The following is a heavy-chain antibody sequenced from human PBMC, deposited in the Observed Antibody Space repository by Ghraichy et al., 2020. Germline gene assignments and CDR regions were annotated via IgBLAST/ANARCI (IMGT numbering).Heavy chain of an antibody. V-gene: IGHV4-39*01. CDR2: IYYSGST. CDR3: ARPSPDYYDSSGYYYAFDY. CDR1: GGSISSSSYY. Sequence: SETLSLTCTVSGGSISSSSYYWGWIRQPPGKGLEWIGSIYYSGSTYYNPSLKSRVTISVDTSKNQFSLKLSSVTAADTAVYYCARPSPDYYDSSGYYYAFDYWGQGTLVTVSS. D-gene: IGHD3-22*01. J-gene: IGHJ4*02.